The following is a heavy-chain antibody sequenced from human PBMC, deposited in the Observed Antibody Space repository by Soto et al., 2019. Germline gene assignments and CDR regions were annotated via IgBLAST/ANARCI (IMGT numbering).Heavy chain of an antibody. Sequence: PGGSLRLSCAASGFTFSSYAMSWVRQAPGKGLEWVSAISGSGGSTYYADSVKGRFTISRDNSKNTLYLQMNSLRAEDTAVYYCEKAPQRYYYDSSGSYCGQGPLVTVSS. CDR1: GFTFSSYA. CDR2: ISGSGGST. V-gene: IGHV3-23*01. CDR3: EKAPQRYYYDSSGSY. D-gene: IGHD3-22*01. J-gene: IGHJ4*02.